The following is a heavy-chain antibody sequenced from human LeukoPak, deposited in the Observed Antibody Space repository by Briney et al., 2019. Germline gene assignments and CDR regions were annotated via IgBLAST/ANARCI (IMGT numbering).Heavy chain of an antibody. D-gene: IGHD3-9*01. Sequence: PGGSLRLSCAASGFTFSRYWMHWVRQAPGKGLVWVARIKSDESDTNYADSVKGRFTISRDNAKNSLYLQMNSLRAEDTAVYYCARDQGEDILTGYYPDYWGQGTLVTVSS. CDR2: IKSDESDT. J-gene: IGHJ4*02. CDR1: GFTFSRYW. V-gene: IGHV3-74*01. CDR3: ARDQGEDILTGYYPDY.